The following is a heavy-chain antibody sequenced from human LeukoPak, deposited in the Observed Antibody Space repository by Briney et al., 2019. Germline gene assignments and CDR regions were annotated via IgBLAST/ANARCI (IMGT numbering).Heavy chain of an antibody. CDR3: ARRPLFDY. CDR1: GGSICRSDDK. CDR2: IYCSGST. Sequence: SETLSLTCTVSGGSICRSDDKWGWIRQAPGKGLEWIASIYCSGSTHYNPSLKSRVTVSVDTSKSQFSLRLSSVTAADTAVYYCARRPLFDYWGQGTLVTVSS. J-gene: IGHJ4*02. V-gene: IGHV4-39*01.